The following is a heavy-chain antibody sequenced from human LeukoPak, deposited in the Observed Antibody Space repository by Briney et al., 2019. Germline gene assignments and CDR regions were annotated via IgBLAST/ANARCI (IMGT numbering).Heavy chain of an antibody. J-gene: IGHJ4*02. CDR3: ASASYYYDSSGYSYY. CDR2: IIPILGIA. D-gene: IGHD3-22*01. CDR1: GGTFSSYT. V-gene: IGHV1-69*02. Sequence: SVKVSCKASGGTFSSYTISWVRQAPGQGLEWMGRIIPILGIANYAQKFQGRVTITADKSTSIAYMELSSLRSEDTAVYYCASASYYYDSSGYSYYWGQGTLVTVSS.